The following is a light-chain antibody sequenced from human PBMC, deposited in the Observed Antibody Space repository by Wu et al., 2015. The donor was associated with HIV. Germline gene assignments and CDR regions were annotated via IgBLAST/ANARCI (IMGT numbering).Light chain of an antibody. V-gene: IGKV1-39*01. CDR1: QSISSY. CDR3: QQSYSTPWR. CDR2: AAS. J-gene: IGKJ1*01. Sequence: DIQMTRSPSSLSASVGDRVTITCRASQSISSYLNWYQQKPGKAPKLLIYAASSLQSGVPSRFSGSGSGTDFTLTISSLQPEDFATYYCQQSYSTPWRFGQGTKVEIK.